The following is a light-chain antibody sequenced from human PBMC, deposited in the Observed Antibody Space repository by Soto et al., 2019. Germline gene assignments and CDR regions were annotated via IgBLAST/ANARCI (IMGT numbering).Light chain of an antibody. Sequence: DIVLSQSPGTLSLSPGERATLSCRASQSISSSYLAWYQQKPGQAPRLLIYGASSRATGIPDTFSGSGSGTDFTLTISRLEPEDFAVYYCHQYGSSRRTFGQRTKADIK. CDR2: GAS. V-gene: IGKV3-20*01. J-gene: IGKJ1*01. CDR3: HQYGSSRRT. CDR1: QSISSSY.